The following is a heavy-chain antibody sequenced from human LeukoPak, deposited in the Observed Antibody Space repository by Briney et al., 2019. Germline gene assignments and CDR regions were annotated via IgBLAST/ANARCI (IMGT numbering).Heavy chain of an antibody. Sequence: SETLSLTCAVYGGSFSGYYWSWIRQPPGKGLEWIGEINHSGSTNYNPSLKSRFTISVDTSKNQVSLKLSSVTAADTAVYYCARVFRRRFDYWGQGTLVTVSS. CDR2: INHSGST. CDR3: ARVFRRRFDY. CDR1: GGSFSGYY. D-gene: IGHD3-3*01. J-gene: IGHJ4*02. V-gene: IGHV4-34*01.